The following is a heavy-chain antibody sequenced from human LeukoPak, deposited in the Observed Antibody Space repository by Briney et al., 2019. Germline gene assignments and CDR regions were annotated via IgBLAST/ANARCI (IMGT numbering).Heavy chain of an antibody. V-gene: IGHV3-23*01. D-gene: IGHD3-9*01. CDR2: ITNSGGST. Sequence: GGSLRLSCAASGFTFSNAWMSWVRQAPGKGLEWVSTITNSGGSTYYVDSVKGRFTISRDNSKNTLYLQMNSLRAEDTAKYYCTKDYCGKFCSAVWGQGTTVTVSS. J-gene: IGHJ6*02. CDR1: GFTFSNAW. CDR3: TKDYCGKFCSAV.